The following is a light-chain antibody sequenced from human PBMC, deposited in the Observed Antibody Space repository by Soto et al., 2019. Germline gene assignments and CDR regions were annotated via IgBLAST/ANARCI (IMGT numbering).Light chain of an antibody. J-gene: IGKJ1*01. Sequence: DIVMTQSPDSLAVSLGERATINCKSSQTVLHSSNNKHYLAWYQQRPGQPPKLLIYWPSTRQSGGPDRFSGGGSATEFTLTSRTLKAEDVAVYYCQKYYSSPWTFGQGTKVEIK. V-gene: IGKV4-1*01. CDR2: WPS. CDR3: QKYYSSPWT. CDR1: QTVLHSSNNKHY.